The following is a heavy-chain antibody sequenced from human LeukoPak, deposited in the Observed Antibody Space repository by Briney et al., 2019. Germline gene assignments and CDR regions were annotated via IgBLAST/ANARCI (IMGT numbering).Heavy chain of an antibody. CDR1: GFTFSSYA. CDR2: INDSGCST. Sequence: GGSLTLSCAASGFTFSSYAMSWVRQAPGKGLQWVSAINDSGCSTHYPHSVKGRFTIAIENSKNTLYLQMNSLRAEDTAVYYCAKDPRDYGDYGHFDYWGEGALVTAAS. CDR3: AKDPRDYGDYGHFDY. J-gene: IGHJ4*02. D-gene: IGHD4-17*01. V-gene: IGHV3-23*01.